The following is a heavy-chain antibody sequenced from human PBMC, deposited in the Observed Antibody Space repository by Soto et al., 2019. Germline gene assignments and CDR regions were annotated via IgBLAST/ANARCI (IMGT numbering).Heavy chain of an antibody. CDR3: ARDRSEDIVVVPAARDAFAI. Sequence: GGSLRLSCAASGFTVSSNYMSWVLQAPWKGLEWVSVIYSGGSTYYADSVKGRFTISRDNSKNTLYLQMNSLRAEDTAVYYCARDRSEDIVVVPAARDAFAIWGQGTMVTVSS. V-gene: IGHV3-66*01. J-gene: IGHJ3*02. CDR1: GFTVSSNY. CDR2: IYSGGST. D-gene: IGHD2-2*01.